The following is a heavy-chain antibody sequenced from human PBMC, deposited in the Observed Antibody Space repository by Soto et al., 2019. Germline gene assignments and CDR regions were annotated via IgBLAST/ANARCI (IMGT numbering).Heavy chain of an antibody. D-gene: IGHD3-16*01. V-gene: IGHV3-7*01. Sequence: EVQLVESGGGLVQPGGSLRLSYAASGFTFSHYWMTWVRQAPGKGLEWVANMKEDGSEKNYVDSVKGRFTISRDNAKNSLYLQMNSLRAEDTAMYYCARGGSESDYWGQGTLVTVSS. J-gene: IGHJ4*02. CDR2: MKEDGSEK. CDR1: GFTFSHYW. CDR3: ARGGSESDY.